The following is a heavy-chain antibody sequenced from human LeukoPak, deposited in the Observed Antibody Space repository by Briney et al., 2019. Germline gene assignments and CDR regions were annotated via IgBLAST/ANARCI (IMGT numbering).Heavy chain of an antibody. Sequence: SETLSLTCAVSGGSISSSNWWSWVRQSPGKGLEWIGEIYHSGSTNYNPSLKSRVTISVDKSKNQFSLKLSSVTAADTAVYFCASLTVTTLKYDYWGQGILVTVSS. D-gene: IGHD4-17*01. CDR1: GGSISSSNW. V-gene: IGHV4-4*02. J-gene: IGHJ4*02. CDR2: IYHSGST. CDR3: ASLTVTTLKYDY.